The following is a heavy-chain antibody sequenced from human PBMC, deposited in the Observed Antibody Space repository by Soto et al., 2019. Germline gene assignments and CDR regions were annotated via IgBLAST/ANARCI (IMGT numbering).Heavy chain of an antibody. Sequence: QVQLVQSGAEVKKPGSSVKVSCKASGGTFSSYAISWVRQAPGQGLEWMGGIIPIFGTANYAQKFQGRVTITGDESTSTAYMELGSLRSEDTAVYYCARGGGYYYDSSGYYNAFDIWGQGTMVTVSS. J-gene: IGHJ3*02. D-gene: IGHD3-22*01. CDR3: ARGGGYYYDSSGYYNAFDI. CDR2: IIPIFGTA. CDR1: GGTFSSYA. V-gene: IGHV1-69*12.